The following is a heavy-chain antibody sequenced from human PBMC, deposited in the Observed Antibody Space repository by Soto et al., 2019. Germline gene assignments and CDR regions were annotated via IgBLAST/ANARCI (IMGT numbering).Heavy chain of an antibody. D-gene: IGHD5-12*01. J-gene: IGHJ6*02. V-gene: IGHV3-30-3*01. Sequence: QVQLVESGGGVVQPGRSLRLSCAASGFTFSSYAMHWVRQAPGKGLEWVAVISYDGSNKYYADSVKGRFTISRDNSKNTLYLQMNSLRAEDTAVYYCARSCEMATPYYYYGMDVWGQGTTVTVSS. CDR2: ISYDGSNK. CDR3: ARSCEMATPYYYYGMDV. CDR1: GFTFSSYA.